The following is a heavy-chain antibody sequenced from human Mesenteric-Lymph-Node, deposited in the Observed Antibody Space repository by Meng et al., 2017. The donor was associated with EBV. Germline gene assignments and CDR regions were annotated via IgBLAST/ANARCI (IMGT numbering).Heavy chain of an antibody. CDR1: GGYFSGYY. Sequence: VEVKTGGAGMLKTSEILSLTCAVYGGYFSGYYWSGMRQPTGKGLEWIGEINHSGSTNYNPSLKSRVTISVDTSKNQFSLNLSSVTAADTAVYYCARRGKVGAGYWGQGTLVTVSS. CDR2: INHSGST. CDR3: ARRGKVGAGY. V-gene: IGHV4-34*01. J-gene: IGHJ4*02. D-gene: IGHD1-26*01.